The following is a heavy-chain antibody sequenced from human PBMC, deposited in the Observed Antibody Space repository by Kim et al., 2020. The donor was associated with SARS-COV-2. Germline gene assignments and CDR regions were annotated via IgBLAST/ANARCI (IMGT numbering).Heavy chain of an antibody. CDR3: ARGVSEHIVVVIAWYNWFDP. J-gene: IGHJ5*02. CDR1: GGSISSGDYY. Sequence: SETLSLTCTVSGGSISSGDYYWSWIRQPPGKGLEWIGYIYYSGSTYYNPSLKSRVTISVDTSKNQFSLKLSSVTAADTAVYYCARGVSEHIVVVIAWYNWFDPWGQGTLVTVSS. CDR2: IYYSGST. V-gene: IGHV4-30-4*01. D-gene: IGHD2-21*01.